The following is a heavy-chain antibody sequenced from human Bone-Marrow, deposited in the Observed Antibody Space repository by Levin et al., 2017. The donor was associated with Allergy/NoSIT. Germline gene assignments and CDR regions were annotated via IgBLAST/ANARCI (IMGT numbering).Heavy chain of an antibody. D-gene: IGHD6-13*01. J-gene: IGHJ4*02. Sequence: QRGESLKISCAASGFTVSNNYMSWVRQPPGKGLEWVSLIYSVGTTHYADSVRGRFTISRDHSENTLYLQMNNLRAEDTAVYYCARNPGSTNWSWGQGTLVTVSS. V-gene: IGHV3-53*01. CDR3: ARNPGSTNWS. CDR2: IYSVGTT. CDR1: GFTVSNNY.